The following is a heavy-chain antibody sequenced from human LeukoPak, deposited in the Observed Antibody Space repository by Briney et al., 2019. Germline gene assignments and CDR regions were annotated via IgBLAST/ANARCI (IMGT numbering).Heavy chain of an antibody. CDR1: GFPVSGNY. V-gene: IGHV3-53*01. Sequence: GGPLSLPCAPSGFPVSGNYMTWVPRAPGKGLEWVSIIYSGGSTYYADSVKGRFTISRDNSKNTLYLQMNSLRAEDTAVYYCARGVGWFDPWGQGTLVTVSS. CDR2: IYSGGST. J-gene: IGHJ5*02. D-gene: IGHD1-26*01. CDR3: ARGVGWFDP.